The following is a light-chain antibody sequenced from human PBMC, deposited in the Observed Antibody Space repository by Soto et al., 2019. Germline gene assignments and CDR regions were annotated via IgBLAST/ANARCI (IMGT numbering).Light chain of an antibody. CDR2: DAA. Sequence: EVVLTQSPATLSLSPGERATLSCRASQSVSSYLVWYQQKHGQAPRLLIYDAANRAIGIPARFSGSGSGTDFTLTISSLEPEDSAVYYCQQRSDWVTFGQGTKLEIK. CDR1: QSVSSY. V-gene: IGKV3-11*01. J-gene: IGKJ2*01. CDR3: QQRSDWVT.